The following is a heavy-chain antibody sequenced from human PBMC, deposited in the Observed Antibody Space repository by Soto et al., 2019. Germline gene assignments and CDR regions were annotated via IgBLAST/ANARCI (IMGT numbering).Heavy chain of an antibody. CDR2: IYTSGRT. D-gene: IGHD3-3*01. Sequence: QVQLQESGPGLVKPSETLSLTCTVSGGSISSYYWSWIRQPAGKGLEWIGRIYTSGRTNYNPSLKSRVTMSVDTSKNQFSLKLSSVTAADTAVYYCARDWGPYYDFWSGYFPPYYYGMDVWGQGTTVTVSS. CDR1: GGSISSYY. J-gene: IGHJ6*02. V-gene: IGHV4-4*07. CDR3: ARDWGPYYDFWSGYFPPYYYGMDV.